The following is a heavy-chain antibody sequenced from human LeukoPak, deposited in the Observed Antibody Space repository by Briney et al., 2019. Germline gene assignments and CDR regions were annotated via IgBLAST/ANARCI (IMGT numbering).Heavy chain of an antibody. D-gene: IGHD4-17*01. J-gene: IGHJ4*02. CDR3: ARLDFGDSIDY. CDR1: GFTFSTYW. Sequence: PGGSLRLSCAASGFTFSTYWMHWVRQVPGKGLVWFSRIHTDGSQTGYADSVKGRFTISRDNAKNTLYLQMNSLRAEDTSLYFCARLDFGDSIDYWGQGALVTVSS. V-gene: IGHV3-74*01. CDR2: IHTDGSQT.